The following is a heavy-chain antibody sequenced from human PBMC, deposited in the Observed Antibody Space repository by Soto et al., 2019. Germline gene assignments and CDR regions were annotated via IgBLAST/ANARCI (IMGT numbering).Heavy chain of an antibody. D-gene: IGHD4-17*01. CDR2: ISGSGDST. Sequence: GGSLRLSCVASGFTFNNYAMIWVRQAPGKGLEWVSVISGSGDSTYYADSVKGRFTISRDNSMNTLYLQMNSLRAEDTAVYYCAKEGTTVTTNIDYWGQGTLVTVSS. V-gene: IGHV3-23*01. J-gene: IGHJ4*02. CDR3: AKEGTTVTTNIDY. CDR1: GFTFNNYA.